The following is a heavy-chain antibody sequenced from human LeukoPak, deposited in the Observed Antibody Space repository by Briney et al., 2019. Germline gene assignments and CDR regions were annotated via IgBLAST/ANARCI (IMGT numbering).Heavy chain of an antibody. CDR1: GFTFSNYW. Sequence: PGGSLRLSCAASGFTFSNYWMSWVRQAPGKGLEWVANIKQDGSEKYYVNSVKGRFTISRDNAKNSLYLQMNSLRAEDTAVYYCAKEGAYCGGDCYLVPYYFDYWGQGTLVTVSS. CDR2: IKQDGSEK. V-gene: IGHV3-7*03. J-gene: IGHJ4*02. D-gene: IGHD2-21*01. CDR3: AKEGAYCGGDCYLVPYYFDY.